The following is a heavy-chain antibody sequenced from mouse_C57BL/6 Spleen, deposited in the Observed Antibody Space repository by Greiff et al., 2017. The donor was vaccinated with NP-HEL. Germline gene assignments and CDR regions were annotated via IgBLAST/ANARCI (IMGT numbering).Heavy chain of an antibody. CDR3: ARRALLQDLWYFDV. Sequence: EVQLQQSGPELVKPGASVKISCKASGYTFTDYYMNRVKQSHGKSLEWIGDINPNNGGTSYNQKFKGKAPLTVDKSSSTAYMELRSLTSEDSAVYYCARRALLQDLWYFDVWGTGTTVTVSS. J-gene: IGHJ1*03. CDR1: GYTFTDYY. CDR2: INPNNGGT. V-gene: IGHV1-26*01. D-gene: IGHD1-2*01.